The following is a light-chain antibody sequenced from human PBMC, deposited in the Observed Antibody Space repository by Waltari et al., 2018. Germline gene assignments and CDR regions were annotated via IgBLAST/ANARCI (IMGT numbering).Light chain of an antibody. Sequence: QSALTQPRSVSGSPGQSVTISCTGTSSDVGGYNYVSWYQQHPGKAPKLIIYDVTKRPSGVPDRVSGSKSGNTASLTISWRQAEDEADYYCCSYGGSYSFVVFGGGTKLTVL. CDR1: SSDVGGYNY. J-gene: IGLJ2*01. CDR2: DVT. V-gene: IGLV2-11*01. CDR3: CSYGGSYSFVV.